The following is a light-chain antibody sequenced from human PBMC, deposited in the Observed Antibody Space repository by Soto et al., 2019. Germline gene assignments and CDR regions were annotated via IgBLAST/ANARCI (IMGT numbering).Light chain of an antibody. CDR3: QQYNSSPPT. V-gene: IGKV3-20*01. CDR1: QSVSSGY. J-gene: IGKJ4*01. CDR2: AAS. Sequence: DIVLTQSPCTLSLSPGERATLSCRASQSVSSGYLAWYQQKPGQAPRLLIYAASSKATGVTERFSGSGSGTEFTLTISSLEPEDFAVYYCQQYNSSPPTFGRGTKVEIK.